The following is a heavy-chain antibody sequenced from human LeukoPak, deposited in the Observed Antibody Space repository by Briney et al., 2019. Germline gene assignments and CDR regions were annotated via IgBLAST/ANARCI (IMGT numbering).Heavy chain of an antibody. Sequence: PSETLSLTCTVSGVSISGNYWSWIRQPPGKGLEWIGYIFYTGSTNYNPSLQSRVTILLDTSKNQFSLKLSSVSAADTAVYYCARVYRHYGGNSGPFDYWGQGTLVTVSS. CDR2: IFYTGST. CDR3: ARVYRHYGGNSGPFDY. J-gene: IGHJ4*02. CDR1: GVSISGNY. D-gene: IGHD4-23*01. V-gene: IGHV4-59*01.